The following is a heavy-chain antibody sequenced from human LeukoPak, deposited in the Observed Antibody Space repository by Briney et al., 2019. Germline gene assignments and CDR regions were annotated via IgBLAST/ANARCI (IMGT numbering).Heavy chain of an antibody. CDR1: GGSISSHY. J-gene: IGHJ4*02. D-gene: IGHD5-18*01. CDR2: IYYTGST. V-gene: IGHV4-59*11. CDR3: AGAGYNYANGYYFDY. Sequence: SETLSLTCTVSGGSISSHYWSWIRQPPGKGLEWIGFIYYTGSTNYNPSLKSRVTISVDTSKNQFSLKLNSVTAADTAVYYCAGAGYNYANGYYFDYWGQGTLVTVSS.